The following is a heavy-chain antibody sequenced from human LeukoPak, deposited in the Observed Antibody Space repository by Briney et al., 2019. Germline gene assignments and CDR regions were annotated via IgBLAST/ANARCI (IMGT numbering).Heavy chain of an antibody. J-gene: IGHJ4*02. CDR2: ISAYNGNT. D-gene: IGHD6-13*01. V-gene: IGHV1-18*01. CDR1: GYTFTSYG. CDR3: ARGILRARYSSSWYEGGFDY. Sequence: ASVKVSCKASGYTFTSYGISWVRQAPGQGLEWMGWISAYNGNTNYAQKLQGRVTMTTDTSTSTAYMELRSLRSDDTAVYYCARGILRARYSSSWYEGGFDYWGQGTLVTVSS.